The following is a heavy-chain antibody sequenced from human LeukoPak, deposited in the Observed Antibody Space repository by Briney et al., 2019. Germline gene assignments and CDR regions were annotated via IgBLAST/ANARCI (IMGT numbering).Heavy chain of an antibody. CDR3: ARAPWAVAGFHGAFDI. D-gene: IGHD6-19*01. V-gene: IGHV4-61*02. Sequence: PSETLSLTCTVSGGSISSGSYYWSWIRQPAGKGLEWIGRIYTSGSTNYNPSLKSRVTISVDTSKNQFSLKLSSVTAADTAVYYCARAPWAVAGFHGAFDIWGQGTMVTVSS. J-gene: IGHJ3*02. CDR1: GGSISSGSYY. CDR2: IYTSGST.